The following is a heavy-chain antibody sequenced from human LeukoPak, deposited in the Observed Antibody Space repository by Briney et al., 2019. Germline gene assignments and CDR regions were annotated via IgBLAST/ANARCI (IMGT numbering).Heavy chain of an antibody. CDR1: GYSISSGYY. V-gene: IGHV4-38-2*02. CDR3: ASRNLYSGSYYY. D-gene: IGHD1-26*01. CDR2: IYHSGST. Sequence: PSETLSLTCTVSGYSISSGYYWGWIRQPPGEGLEWIGSIYHSGSTYYNPSLKSRVTISVDTSKNQFSLKLSSVTAADTAVYYCASRNLYSGSYYYWGQGTLVTVSS. J-gene: IGHJ4*02.